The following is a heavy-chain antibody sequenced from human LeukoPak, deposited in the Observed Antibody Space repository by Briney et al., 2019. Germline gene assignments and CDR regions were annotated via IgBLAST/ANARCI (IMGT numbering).Heavy chain of an antibody. D-gene: IGHD4-17*01. J-gene: IGHJ5*02. V-gene: IGHV4-34*01. Sequence: SETLSLTCAVYGGSFSGYYWSWIRQPPGKGLEWIGEINHSGSTNCNPSLKSRVTISVDTSKNQFSLKLSSVTAAGTAVYYCARLTTVIKRGAWFDPWGQGTLVTVSS. CDR3: ARLTTVIKRGAWFDP. CDR1: GGSFSGYY. CDR2: INHSGST.